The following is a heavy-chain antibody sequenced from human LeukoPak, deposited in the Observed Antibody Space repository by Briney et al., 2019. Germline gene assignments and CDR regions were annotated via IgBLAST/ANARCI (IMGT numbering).Heavy chain of an antibody. CDR1: GFTFSSYG. CDR3: AKDLREGYYDSSGTFDY. D-gene: IGHD3-22*01. V-gene: IGHV3-30*02. Sequence: QPGGSLRLSCAASGFTFSSYGMHWVRQAPGKGLEWVAFIRYDGSNKYYAESVKGRLTISRDNSKNTLYLQMNSLRAEDTAVYYCAKDLREGYYDSSGTFDYWGQGPLVTVSS. J-gene: IGHJ4*02. CDR2: IRYDGSNK.